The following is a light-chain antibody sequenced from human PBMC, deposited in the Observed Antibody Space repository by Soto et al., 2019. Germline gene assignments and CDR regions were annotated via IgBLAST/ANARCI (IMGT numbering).Light chain of an antibody. CDR1: QSVGSN. V-gene: IGKV3-15*01. J-gene: IGKJ4*01. Sequence: EIVMTQSPATLSVSPGERATLSCRASQSVGSNLAWYQQKPGQAPRLLIYGASTRATGIPARFSGSGSGTDFTLTISSLEPEDFAVYYCQQRSNWLTFGGGTKVDI. CDR3: QQRSNWLT. CDR2: GAS.